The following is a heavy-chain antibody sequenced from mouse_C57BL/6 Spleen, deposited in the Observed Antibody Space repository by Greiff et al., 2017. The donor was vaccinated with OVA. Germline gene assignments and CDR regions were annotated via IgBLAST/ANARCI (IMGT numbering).Heavy chain of an antibody. Sequence: EVKLVESEGGLVQPGSSMKLSCTASGFTFSDYYMAWVRQVPEKGLEWVANINYDGSSTYYLDSLKSRFIISRDNAKNILYLQMSSLKSEDTATYYCASYGSSLYWYFDVWGTGTTVTVSS. CDR3: ASYGSSLYWYFDV. J-gene: IGHJ1*03. V-gene: IGHV5-16*01. CDR1: GFTFSDYY. CDR2: INYDGSST. D-gene: IGHD1-1*01.